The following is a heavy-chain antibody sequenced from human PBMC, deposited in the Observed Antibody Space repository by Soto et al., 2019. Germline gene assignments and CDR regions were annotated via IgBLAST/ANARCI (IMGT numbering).Heavy chain of an antibody. V-gene: IGHV1-46*01. CDR1: GYTLSSFY. J-gene: IGHJ6*02. CDR3: ARDFGLRYFDWTSVPYNYNGMDV. Sequence: ASVKVSCKASGYTLSSFYMHWVRQAPGQGLEWMGIINPSGGNTNYAQKLRCRVTLTRDTSTSTVYMELSSLRSEDTAVYYCARDFGLRYFDWTSVPYNYNGMDVWGQGTTVTVSS. D-gene: IGHD3-9*01. CDR2: INPSGGNT.